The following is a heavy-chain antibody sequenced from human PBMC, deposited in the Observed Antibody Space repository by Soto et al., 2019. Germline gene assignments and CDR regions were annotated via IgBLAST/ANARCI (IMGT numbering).Heavy chain of an antibody. CDR2: ISDDGNSK. J-gene: IGHJ3*02. Sequence: QVQLVESGGGVVQPGRSLRLSCAASGFTFSTYGMYWVRQAPGNGLEWVAVISDDGNSKYYADSVKGRFTISRDNSKNTVYLQMNSLRLEDTAVYYCAKDQTHAFDIWGQGTMVTVSS. V-gene: IGHV3-30*18. CDR3: AKDQTHAFDI. CDR1: GFTFSTYG.